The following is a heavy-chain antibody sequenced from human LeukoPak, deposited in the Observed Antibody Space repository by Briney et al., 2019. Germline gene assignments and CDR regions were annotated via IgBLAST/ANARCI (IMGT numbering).Heavy chain of an antibody. CDR1: GFTFRRYA. Sequence: GGSLRLSCAASGFTFRRYAMSWVRQVPGKGLEWVSGNSGSGGSTYYAASVRGRFTISRDSSNDTLYLEMNSLRAEDTAVYYCAKERGYSYGYDYWGQGTLVTVSS. CDR3: AKERGYSYGYDY. CDR2: NSGSGGST. D-gene: IGHD5-18*01. V-gene: IGHV3-23*01. J-gene: IGHJ4*02.